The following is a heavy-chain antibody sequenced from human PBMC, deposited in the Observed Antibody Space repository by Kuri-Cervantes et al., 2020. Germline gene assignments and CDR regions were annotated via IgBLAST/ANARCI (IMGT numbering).Heavy chain of an antibody. Sequence: GESLKISCAASGFTFSSYAMSWVRQAPGKGLEWVSAISGSGGSTYYADSVKGRFTISRDNAKNSLYLQMNSLRAEDTAVYYCARGLLVVYAIDRWGQGTLVTVSS. CDR1: GFTFSSYA. CDR2: ISGSGGST. D-gene: IGHD2-8*02. CDR3: ARGLLVVYAIDR. J-gene: IGHJ4*02. V-gene: IGHV3-23*01.